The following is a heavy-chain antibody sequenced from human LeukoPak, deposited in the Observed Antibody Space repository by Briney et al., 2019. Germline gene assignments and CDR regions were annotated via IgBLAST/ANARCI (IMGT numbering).Heavy chain of an antibody. CDR2: IYSGGST. CDR3: ARSPYGPFFDY. V-gene: IGHV3-53*01. D-gene: IGHD3-10*01. CDR1: GFTVSSNY. J-gene: IGHJ4*02. Sequence: PGGSLRLSCAASGFTVSSNYMSWVRQAPGKGLEWVSVIYSGGSTYYADSVKGRFTISRDNSKNTLYLQMSSLRAEDTAVYYCARSPYGPFFDYWGQGTLVTVSS.